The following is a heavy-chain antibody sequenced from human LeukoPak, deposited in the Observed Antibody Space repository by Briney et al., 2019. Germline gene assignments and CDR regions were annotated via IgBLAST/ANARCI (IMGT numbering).Heavy chain of an antibody. CDR1: GFTFSSYA. Sequence: GGSLRLSCAASGFTFSSYAMSWVRQAPGKGLEWVSAISGSGGSTYYADSVKGRFTISRDNSKNTLYLQMNSLRAEDTAVYYCAKMEGYCSSTSCSFDYWGQGTLVTVSS. CDR2: ISGSGGST. J-gene: IGHJ4*02. V-gene: IGHV3-23*01. CDR3: AKMEGYCSSTSCSFDY. D-gene: IGHD2-2*01.